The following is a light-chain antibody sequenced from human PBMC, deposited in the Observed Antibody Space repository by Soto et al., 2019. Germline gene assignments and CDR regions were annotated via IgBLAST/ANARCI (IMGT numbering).Light chain of an antibody. CDR1: QSVSSSY. CDR3: QQYGSSLLT. V-gene: IGKV3-20*01. J-gene: IGKJ4*01. CDR2: GAS. Sequence: EFVLTQSPGTLSLSPGERATLSCRASQSVSSSYLAWYQQKPGQAPRLLIYGASSRATGIPDRFSGSGSGTDITLTISRLEPEDFAVYYCQQYGSSLLTFGGGTKVEIK.